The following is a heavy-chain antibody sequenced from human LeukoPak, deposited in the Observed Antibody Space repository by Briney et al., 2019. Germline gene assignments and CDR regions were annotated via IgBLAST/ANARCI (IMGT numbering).Heavy chain of an antibody. D-gene: IGHD2-2*02. CDR1: GGSISSGSYY. CDR2: IYTSGST. J-gene: IGHJ4*02. Sequence: SETLSLTCTVSGGSISSGSYYWSWIRQPAGKGLEWIGRIYTSGSTNYNPSLKSRVTISVDTSKNQFSLKPSSVTAADTAVYYCARVEGYCSSTSCYTVDYWGQGTLVTVSS. CDR3: ARVEGYCSSTSCYTVDY. V-gene: IGHV4-61*02.